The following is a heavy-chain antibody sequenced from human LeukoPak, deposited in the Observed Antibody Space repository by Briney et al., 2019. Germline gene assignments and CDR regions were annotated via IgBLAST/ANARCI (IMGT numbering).Heavy chain of an antibody. CDR3: ARVTRSGYQRHYYYYYYMDV. J-gene: IGHJ6*03. V-gene: IGHV4-4*07. CDR2: IYTSGST. Sequence: SETLSPTCTVSGGSISSYYWSWIRQPAGKGLEWIGRIYTSGSTNYNPSLKSRVTMSVDTSKNQFSLKLSSVTAADTAVYYCARVTRSGYQRHYYYYYYMDVWGKGTTVTVSS. D-gene: IGHD3-3*01. CDR1: GGSISSYY.